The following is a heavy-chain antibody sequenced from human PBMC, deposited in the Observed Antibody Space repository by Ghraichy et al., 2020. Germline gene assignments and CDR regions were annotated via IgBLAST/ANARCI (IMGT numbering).Heavy chain of an antibody. D-gene: IGHD5-18*01. V-gene: IGHV4-38-2*02. Sequence: SETLSLTCGVFGYSISRGYLWAWIRQSPGKGLEWIGCIYHTGTTYYNPSFESRVTISFDTSKNQFSLNLRSATAEDTAVYYCAREDTVNYILDWFDPWGQGTLVTVSA. CDR2: IYHTGTT. CDR3: AREDTVNYILDWFDP. J-gene: IGHJ5*02. CDR1: GYSISRGYL.